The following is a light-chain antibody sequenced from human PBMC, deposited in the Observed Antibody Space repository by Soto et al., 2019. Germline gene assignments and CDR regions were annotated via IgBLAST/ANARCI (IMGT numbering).Light chain of an antibody. CDR2: ENN. J-gene: IGLJ2*01. CDR1: SSNIGNNY. V-gene: IGLV1-51*02. Sequence: QSVLTQPPSVSAAPGQKVTISCSGSSSNIGNNYVSWYQHLPGTAPKLLIYENNKRPSGIPDRFSGSKSGTSATLDITGLQTGDEADYYCGTWASSLSAGGLFGGGTKLTAL. CDR3: GTWASSLSAGGL.